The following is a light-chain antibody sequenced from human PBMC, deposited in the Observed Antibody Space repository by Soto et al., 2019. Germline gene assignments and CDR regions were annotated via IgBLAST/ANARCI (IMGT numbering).Light chain of an antibody. V-gene: IGLV1-44*01. CDR2: GDN. Sequence: QSVLTQPPSASETPGQRVTISCSGSGSSIGTNTVNWYRQLPGTTPKLLIYGDNQRPSGVPDRFSGSKSGTSASLAISGLQSEDEAEYYCAAWDGSLNNVLFGGGTQLTVL. CDR3: AAWDGSLNNVL. J-gene: IGLJ2*01. CDR1: GSSIGTNT.